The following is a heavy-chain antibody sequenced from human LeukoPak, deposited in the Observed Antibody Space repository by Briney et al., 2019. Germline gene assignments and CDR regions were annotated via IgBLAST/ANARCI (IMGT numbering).Heavy chain of an antibody. D-gene: IGHD3-22*01. V-gene: IGHV3-21*04. CDR3: ARDKDYYNSSGHWDAFDV. CDR2: ISSNNRYI. CDR1: GFTFSTYS. Sequence: GGSLRLSCAASGFTFSTYSMNWVRQAPGKGLEWVSSISSNNRYIYYADSVKGRFTISRDNAKNSLYLQMNSLRAEDTAVYYCARDKDYYNSSGHWDAFDVWGQGTMVTVSS. J-gene: IGHJ3*01.